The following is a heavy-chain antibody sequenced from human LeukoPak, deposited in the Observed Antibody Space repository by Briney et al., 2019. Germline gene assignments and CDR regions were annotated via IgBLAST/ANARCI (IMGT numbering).Heavy chain of an antibody. Sequence: SETLSLTCTVSGASISNYYWSWIRQFPGKGLEWIGYIYYSGSTNYNPSLKSRVTISVDTSKNQFSLKLSSVTAADTAVYYCARFGDDSSGYYYIDYWGQGTLVTVSS. CDR2: IYYSGST. V-gene: IGHV4-59*01. CDR3: ARFGDDSSGYYYIDY. CDR1: GASISNYY. J-gene: IGHJ4*02. D-gene: IGHD3-22*01.